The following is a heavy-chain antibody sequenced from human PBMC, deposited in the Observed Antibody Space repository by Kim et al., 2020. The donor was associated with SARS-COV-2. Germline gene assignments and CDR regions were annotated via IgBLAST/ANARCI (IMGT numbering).Heavy chain of an antibody. CDR2: ST. CDR3: ARETTHPFDP. D-gene: IGHD1-1*01. J-gene: IGHJ5*02. Sequence: STYSNPSLKSRVTISVDTSKNQFSLKLSSVTAADTAVYYCARETTHPFDPWGQGTLVTVSS. V-gene: IGHV4-30-2*04.